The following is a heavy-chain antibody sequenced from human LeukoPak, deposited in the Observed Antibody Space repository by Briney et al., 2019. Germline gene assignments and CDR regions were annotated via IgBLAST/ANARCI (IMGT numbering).Heavy chain of an antibody. CDR3: ARHGRYSSSSSLDY. CDR1: GGSISSYY. Sequence: PSETLSLTCTVSGGSISSYYWSWIRQPPGKGLEWIGYIYYSGSTNYNPSLKSRVTISVDTSKNQFSLKLSSVTAADTAVYYCARHGRYSSSSSLDYWGQGTLVTVSS. V-gene: IGHV4-59*08. D-gene: IGHD6-6*01. J-gene: IGHJ4*02. CDR2: IYYSGST.